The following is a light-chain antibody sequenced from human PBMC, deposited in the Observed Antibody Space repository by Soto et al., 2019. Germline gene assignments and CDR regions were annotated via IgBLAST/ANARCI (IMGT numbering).Light chain of an antibody. J-gene: IGLJ3*02. Sequence: QSVPTQPASVSGSPGQSITISCTGTSSDIGSYNLVSWYQQHPGKAPKLMIYEVTKRPSGVSNRFSGSKSGNTASLTISGLQAEDEADYYCCSYAGSSTPWVFGGGTKLTVL. CDR3: CSYAGSSTPWV. V-gene: IGLV2-23*02. CDR2: EVT. CDR1: SSDIGSYNL.